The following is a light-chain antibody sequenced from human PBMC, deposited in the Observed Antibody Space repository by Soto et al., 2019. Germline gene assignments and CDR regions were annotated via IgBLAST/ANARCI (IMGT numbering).Light chain of an antibody. CDR3: LLFCGGVWV. J-gene: IGLJ3*02. CDR2: RTN. CDR1: TGAVTSDYY. Sequence: QAVVTQEPSLTVSPGGTVTLTCASSTGAVTSDYYPNRFQQKPGQAPRALICRTNNRHSWTPARFSGSLLGGEAALTLSGAQPEDEADYYCLLFCGGVWVFGGGTKLTVL. V-gene: IGLV7-43*01.